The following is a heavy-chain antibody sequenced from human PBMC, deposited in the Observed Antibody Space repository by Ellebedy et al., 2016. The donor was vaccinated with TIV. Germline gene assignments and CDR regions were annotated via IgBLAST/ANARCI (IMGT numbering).Heavy chain of an antibody. CDR3: LTDGSYGDYLSPTHAFVI. J-gene: IGHJ3*02. CDR1: GFSFRSYW. CDR2: IKQDGSEK. D-gene: IGHD4-17*01. V-gene: IGHV3-7*01. Sequence: GGSLRLSCAASGFSFRSYWMSWVRQAPGKGLEWVANIKQDGSEKYHVDSVRGRFTISRDNARNALYLQMNSLTAEDTAVYYCLTDGSYGDYLSPTHAFVIWGQGTMVAVSS.